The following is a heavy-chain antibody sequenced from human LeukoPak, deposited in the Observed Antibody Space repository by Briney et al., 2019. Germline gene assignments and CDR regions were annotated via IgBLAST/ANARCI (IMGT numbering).Heavy chain of an antibody. CDR2: ISSSSSYI. V-gene: IGHV3-21*01. Sequence: PGGSLRLSCAASGFTFSSYSMNWVRQAPGKGLEWVSSISSSSSYIYYADSVKGRFTISRDNAKNSLYLQMNSLRAEVTAVYYCARDRSRSGPDAFDIWGQGTMVTVSS. CDR3: ARDRSRSGPDAFDI. D-gene: IGHD3-3*01. CDR1: GFTFSSYS. J-gene: IGHJ3*02.